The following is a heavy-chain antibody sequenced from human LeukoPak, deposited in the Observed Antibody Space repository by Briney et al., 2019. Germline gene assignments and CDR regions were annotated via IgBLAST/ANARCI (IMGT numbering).Heavy chain of an antibody. D-gene: IGHD1-26*01. CDR3: ARRGYHDYSGYDY. Sequence: GRSLRLSCAASGFTFSSYAMHWVRQAPGKGLEWVAVISYDGSNKYYADSVKGRFTISRDNSKNSLYLQMKSLRAEDTALYYCARRGYHDYSGYDYWGQGTLVTVSS. CDR1: GFTFSSYA. CDR2: ISYDGSNK. V-gene: IGHV3-30*04. J-gene: IGHJ4*02.